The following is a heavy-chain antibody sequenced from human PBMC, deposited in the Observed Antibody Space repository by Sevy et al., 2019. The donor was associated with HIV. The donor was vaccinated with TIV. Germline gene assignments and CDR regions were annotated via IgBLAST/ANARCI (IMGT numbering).Heavy chain of an antibody. V-gene: IGHV4-4*07. D-gene: IGHD2-15*01. J-gene: IGHJ1*01. Sequence: SETLSLTCTVSGGSISSYYWSWIRQPAGKGLEWIGRIYTSGSTNYNPSLKSRVTMSVDTSKNQFSLKLSSVTAADTAVYYCARGGYCSGGSCYLEYFQHWGQGTLVTVSS. CDR3: ARGGYCSGGSCYLEYFQH. CDR1: GGSISSYY. CDR2: IYTSGST.